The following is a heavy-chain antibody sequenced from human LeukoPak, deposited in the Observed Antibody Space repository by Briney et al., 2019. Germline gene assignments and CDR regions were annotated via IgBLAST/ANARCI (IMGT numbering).Heavy chain of an antibody. CDR1: GFTVSSSY. V-gene: IGHV3-23*01. D-gene: IGHD3-9*01. Sequence: GGSLRLSCAASGFTVSSSYMSWVRQAPGKGLEWVSSLRGPEGSPFYADSVKGRFTISRDNSKNTLYSQMNSLSAEDTALYYCAKVQTYLNILTGFPFDVWGQGTMVTVSS. CDR3: AKVQTYLNILTGFPFDV. J-gene: IGHJ3*01. CDR2: LRGPEGSP.